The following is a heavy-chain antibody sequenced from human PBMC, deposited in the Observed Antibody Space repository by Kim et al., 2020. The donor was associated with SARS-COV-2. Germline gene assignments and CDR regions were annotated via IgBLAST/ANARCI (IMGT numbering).Heavy chain of an antibody. CDR3: AKSYDYGGQKY. D-gene: IGHD4-17*01. CDR2: ISGSGDTT. J-gene: IGHJ4*02. V-gene: IGHV3-23*01. Sequence: GGSLRLSCAASGFTFSTYAMGWVRQAPGKGLEWVCAISGSGDTTYYADAVRGRFTISRDNSKNTLYLQMFSLRDEDTAVYFCAKSYDYGGQKYWVQGTLVTVSS. CDR1: GFTFSTYA.